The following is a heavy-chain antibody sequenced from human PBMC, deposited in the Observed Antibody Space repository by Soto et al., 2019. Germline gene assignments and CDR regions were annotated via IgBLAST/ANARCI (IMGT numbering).Heavy chain of an antibody. J-gene: IGHJ6*02. D-gene: IGHD2-2*01. CDR3: ARDDVVLVPAAMILLYYYYDGMDV. CDR1: GFTFSSYG. Sequence: QVQLVESGGGVVQPGRSLRLSCAASGFTFSSYGMHWVRQAPGKGLEWVAVIWYDGSNKYYADSVKGRFTISRDNSKNTLYLQMSNLRGEAMAVYYCARDDVVLVPAAMILLYYYYDGMDVWGQGTLVTVSS. CDR2: IWYDGSNK. V-gene: IGHV3-33*01.